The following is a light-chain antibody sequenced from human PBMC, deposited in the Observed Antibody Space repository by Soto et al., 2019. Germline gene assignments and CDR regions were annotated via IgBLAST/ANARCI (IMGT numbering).Light chain of an antibody. CDR2: KAS. J-gene: IGKJ1*01. Sequence: DIQMTQSPSTLSASVGDRVTITCRASQSISDLLASYQQKPGKAPKLLIYKASSLKSGVPSRFSGSGSGTEYPLTISSLQPDDFASYYCQQYNGYWTFGQGTKVEIK. CDR3: QQYNGYWT. V-gene: IGKV1-5*03. CDR1: QSISDL.